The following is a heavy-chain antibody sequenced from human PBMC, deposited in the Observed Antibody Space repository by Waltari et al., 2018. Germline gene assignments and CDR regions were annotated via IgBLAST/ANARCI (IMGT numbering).Heavy chain of an antibody. CDR1: GASVTVGAYY. CDR2: IYTSGDA. V-gene: IGHV4-61*09. J-gene: IGHJ6*02. Sequence: QVQLRESGPGLVKPSQTLSLTCTVSGASVTVGAYYWVWIRQPAGRGLEWIGQIYTSGDARHKSSLKGRLTVSLDSSTNQFSLTLSSVTAADTALYYCAGYMNMVPGGEGWSNAYYYFGMKVWGQGTAVTVSS. D-gene: IGHD6-19*01. CDR3: AGYMNMVPGGEGWSNAYYYFGMKV.